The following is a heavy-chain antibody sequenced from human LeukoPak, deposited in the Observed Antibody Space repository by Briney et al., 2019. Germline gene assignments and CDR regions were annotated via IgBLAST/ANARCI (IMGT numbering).Heavy chain of an antibody. D-gene: IGHD4-17*01. CDR1: GFTFSSYA. CDR3: ARASPTTVTTIYGMDV. J-gene: IGHJ6*02. Sequence: PGGSLRLSCAASGFTFSSYAMHWVRQAPGKGLEWVAVISYDGSNKYYADSVQGRFTISRDNSKNTLYLQMNSLRAEDTAVYYCARASPTTVTTIYGMDVWGQGTTVTASS. CDR2: ISYDGSNK. V-gene: IGHV3-30-3*01.